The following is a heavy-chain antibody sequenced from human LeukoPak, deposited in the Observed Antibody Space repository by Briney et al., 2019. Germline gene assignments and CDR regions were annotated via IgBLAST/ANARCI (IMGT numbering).Heavy chain of an antibody. CDR1: GCSFSSSRYY. D-gene: IGHD3-10*01. Sequence: AESLSLTCTVSGCSFSSSRYYRGWIRQPPGKGLEWLVSIYYTGTTYYNPSLKSRVTISVDTSKSQFSLKLSSVTAADTAVYYCASMTYYFGSGSYSAIDYWGQGTLVTVSS. CDR3: ASMTYYFGSGSYSAIDY. V-gene: IGHV4-39*01. CDR2: IYYTGTT. J-gene: IGHJ4*02.